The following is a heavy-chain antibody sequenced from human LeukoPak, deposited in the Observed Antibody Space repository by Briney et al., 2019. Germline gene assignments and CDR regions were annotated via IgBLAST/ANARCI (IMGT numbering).Heavy chain of an antibody. CDR1: GYTFTSYY. CDR3: ARNVESGFDI. V-gene: IGHV1-46*01. CDR2: INPSGGST. D-gene: IGHD3-3*01. J-gene: IGHJ3*02. Sequence: ASMKVSCKASGYTFTSYYILWVRQAPGQGLEWMGFINPSGGSTSYPQMFQGRVTMTRDTSTSTVYMELSSLRSEDTAVYYCARNVESGFDIWGQGTMVTVSS.